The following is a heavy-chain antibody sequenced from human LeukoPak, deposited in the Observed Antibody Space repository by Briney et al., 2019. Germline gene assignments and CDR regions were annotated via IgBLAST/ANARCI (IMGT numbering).Heavy chain of an antibody. CDR1: GGTFSSYA. CDR3: ARSPLRPYSSSPDYYYYYGMDV. D-gene: IGHD6-13*01. CDR2: IIPIFGTA. J-gene: IGHJ6*02. Sequence: SVKVSCKASGGTFSSYAISWVRQAPGQGLEWMGGIIPIFGTANYAQKFQGRVTITADESTSTAYMEPSSLRSEDTAVYYCARSPLRPYSSSPDYYYYYGMDVWGQGTTVTVSS. V-gene: IGHV1-69*13.